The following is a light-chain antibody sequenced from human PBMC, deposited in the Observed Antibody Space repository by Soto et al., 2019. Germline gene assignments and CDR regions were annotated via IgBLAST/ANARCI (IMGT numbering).Light chain of an antibody. CDR3: QQYNSRT. J-gene: IGKJ1*01. CDR1: QSVSNNY. Sequence: IVFTQSPGTLSLSPGERATLSCRASQSVSNNYLAWYQQKPGQAPRLLIYGASNRATGIPARFSGSGSGTEFTLTISSLQPDDFATYYCQQYNSRTFGQGTKVDIK. CDR2: GAS. V-gene: IGKV3-20*01.